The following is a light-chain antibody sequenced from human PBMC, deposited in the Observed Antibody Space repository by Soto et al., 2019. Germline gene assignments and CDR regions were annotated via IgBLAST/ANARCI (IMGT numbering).Light chain of an antibody. V-gene: IGKV3-20*01. J-gene: IGKJ1*01. CDR2: GAS. CDR1: QSVSSSY. Sequence: TQSPGPLSLSPGERVTLSCRASQSVSSSYLAWYQQKPGQAPRLLFYGASSRATGIPDRFSGSGSGTDFILTISRLEPEDFAVYYCQQYGRSPWTFGQGTKVDIK. CDR3: QQYGRSPWT.